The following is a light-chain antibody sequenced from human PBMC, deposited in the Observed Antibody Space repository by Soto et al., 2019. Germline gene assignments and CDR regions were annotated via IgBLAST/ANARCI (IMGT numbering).Light chain of an antibody. CDR1: QTISNF. V-gene: IGKV1-39*01. CDR2: GAS. J-gene: IGKJ1*01. CDR3: QHSYNTPRT. Sequence: DIHMTQSPSSLSATVGDRVTVTCRAIQTISNFLNWYQQTPGKAPKLLIYGASNLQSGVPSRFSGSGSGTDFTLTISSLQPEDFATYFCQHSYNTPRTFGQGTKVDI.